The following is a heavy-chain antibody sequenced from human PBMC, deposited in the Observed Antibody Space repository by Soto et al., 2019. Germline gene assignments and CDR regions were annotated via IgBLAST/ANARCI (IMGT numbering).Heavy chain of an antibody. V-gene: IGHV1-3*01. CDR2: IKVDSGSI. J-gene: IGHJ5*02. CDR1: GYTFTRYG. D-gene: IGHD5-12*01. Sequence: ASVKVSCKASGYTFTRYGIHWVRQAPGQRLEWMGWIKVDSGSIEYSQKFQARVTITRDTSASTAYMEMRSLTSEDTALYYCTRDLLPRYSFSGFDPWGQGTQVTVSS. CDR3: TRDLLPRYSFSGFDP.